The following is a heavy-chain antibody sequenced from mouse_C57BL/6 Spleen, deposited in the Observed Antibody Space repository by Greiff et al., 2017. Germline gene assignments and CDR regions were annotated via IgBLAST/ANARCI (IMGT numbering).Heavy chain of an antibody. Sequence: QVQLQQSGAELARPGASVKMSCKASGYTFTSYTMHWVKQRPGQGLEWIGYINPSSGYTKYNQKFKDKATLTADKSSSTAYMQLSSLTSEDSAVYYCARGSNYDYAMDYWGQGTTVTVSS. D-gene: IGHD2-5*01. J-gene: IGHJ4*01. CDR1: GYTFTSYT. CDR2: INPSSGYT. CDR3: ARGSNYDYAMDY. V-gene: IGHV1-4*01.